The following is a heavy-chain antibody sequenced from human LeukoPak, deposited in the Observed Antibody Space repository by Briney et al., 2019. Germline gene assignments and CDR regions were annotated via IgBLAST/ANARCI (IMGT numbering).Heavy chain of an antibody. CDR3: ASGGRHYDSSGFHWFGP. D-gene: IGHD3-22*01. J-gene: IGHJ5*02. V-gene: IGHV4-4*08. CDR2: ISESGST. Sequence: SETLSLTCTVSGGSISRHYWNWIRQPPGKGLEWIGYISESGSTNYNPSLKSRVSMSVDLSKNQFSLKVNSVTAADTAVYYCASGGRHYDSSGFHWFGPWGQGAPVTVSS. CDR1: GGSISRHY.